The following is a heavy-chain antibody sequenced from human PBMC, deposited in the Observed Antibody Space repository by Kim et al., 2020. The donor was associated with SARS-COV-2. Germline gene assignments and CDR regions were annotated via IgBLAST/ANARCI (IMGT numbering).Heavy chain of an antibody. CDR1: GFIFSRFV. CDR2: VSESGDKT. D-gene: IGHD1-26*01. CDR3: AKTLIVGTAAAMDY. Sequence: GGSLRLSCRASGFIFSRFVMTWVRQAPGKGLEWVSSVSESGDKTDYADSVKGRFSISRDKSENTLSLQMNSLRAEDTAIYYCAKTLIVGTAAAMDYWGQGTLGAVSS. J-gene: IGHJ4*02. V-gene: IGHV3-23*01.